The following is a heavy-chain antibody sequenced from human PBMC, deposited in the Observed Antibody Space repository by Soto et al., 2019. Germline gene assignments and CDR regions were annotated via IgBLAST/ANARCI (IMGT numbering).Heavy chain of an antibody. CDR3: ARARFGDYEPYYYYGLDV. Sequence: QVHLQESGPGLVKPSQTLSLTCTVSGGSINSGDYFWTWIRQPPGKGLEWIGFIYYSGTTSYNPSLKRRLTISLDTSKNQFSLNLSSVTAADTAVYFCARARFGDYEPYYYYGLDVWGQGTTVAVSS. D-gene: IGHD4-17*01. CDR2: IYYSGTT. J-gene: IGHJ6*02. V-gene: IGHV4-30-4*01. CDR1: GGSINSGDYF.